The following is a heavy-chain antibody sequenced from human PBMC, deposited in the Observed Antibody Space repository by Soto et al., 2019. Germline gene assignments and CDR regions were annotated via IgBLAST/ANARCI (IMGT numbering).Heavy chain of an antibody. V-gene: IGHV3-30-3*01. J-gene: IGHJ6*02. CDR3: AREFSSTSYYYYYGMDV. CDR2: ISYDGSNK. D-gene: IGHD2-2*01. CDR1: GFTFSSYA. Sequence: GGSLRLSCAASGFTFSSYAMHWVRQAPGKGLEWVAVISYDGSNKYYADSVKGRFTISRDNSKNTLYLQMNSLRAEDTAVYYCAREFSSTSYYYYYGMDVWGQGTTVTVSS.